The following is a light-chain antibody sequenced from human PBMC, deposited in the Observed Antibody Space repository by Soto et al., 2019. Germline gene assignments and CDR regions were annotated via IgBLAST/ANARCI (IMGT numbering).Light chain of an antibody. CDR3: QQYYSTPQT. V-gene: IGKV4-1*01. Sequence: DIVMTQSPDSLAVSLGERATINCKPSQSVLYSSNNKNYLAWYQQKPGQPPKLLIYWASTRESGVPGRFSGSGSGTDFTLTISSLQAEDVAVYYCQQYYSTPQTFGQGTKVDIK. CDR2: WAS. CDR1: QSVLYSSNNKNY. J-gene: IGKJ1*01.